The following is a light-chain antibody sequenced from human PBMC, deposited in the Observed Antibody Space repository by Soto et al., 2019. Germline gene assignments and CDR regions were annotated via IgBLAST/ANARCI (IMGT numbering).Light chain of an antibody. CDR2: DIS. CDR3: PQYYSYPWP. CDR1: QSVSNV. J-gene: IGKJ1*01. Sequence: EIQMTQSTSTLSASVGDRVTITCRASQSVSNVLAWFQQKPGRAPRLLIFDISSRASGIPDRFSGSGSGPAPESPLTFTSLQPDDSATYSCPQYYSYPWPFGQGPKV. V-gene: IGKV1-5*01.